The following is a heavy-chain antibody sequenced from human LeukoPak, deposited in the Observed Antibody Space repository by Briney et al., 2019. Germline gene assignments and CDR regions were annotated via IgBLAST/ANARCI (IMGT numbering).Heavy chain of an antibody. Sequence: TSETLSLTCTVSGGSISSSSYYWGWIRQPRGKGLEWIGSIYYSGSTYYNPSLKSRVTISVDTSKNQFSLRLSSVTAADTAVYYCARGSVLRHFNYWGQGTLVTVSS. J-gene: IGHJ4*02. CDR3: ARGSVLRHFNY. D-gene: IGHD3-3*01. CDR1: GGSISSSSYY. CDR2: IYYSGST. V-gene: IGHV4-39*01.